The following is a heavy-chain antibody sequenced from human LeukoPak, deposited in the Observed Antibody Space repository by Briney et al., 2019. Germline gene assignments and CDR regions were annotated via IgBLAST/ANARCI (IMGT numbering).Heavy chain of an antibody. CDR1: GFTFSSYS. D-gene: IGHD1-14*01. J-gene: IGHJ4*02. Sequence: GGSLRLSCAASGFTFSSYSMNWVRQAPGKGLEWVSSISSSSSYIYYADSVKGRFTISRDNAKNSLYLQMNSLRAEDTAVYYCARDSYKNPYYFDYWGQGTLVTVSS. V-gene: IGHV3-21*01. CDR3: ARDSYKNPYYFDY. CDR2: ISSSSSYI.